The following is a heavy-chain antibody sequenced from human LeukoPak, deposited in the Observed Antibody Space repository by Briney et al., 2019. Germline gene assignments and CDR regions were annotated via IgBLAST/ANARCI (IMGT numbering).Heavy chain of an antibody. CDR2: INHSGST. CDR3: ARVSVAAPDY. Sequence: SETLSLTCAVYGGSFSGYYWSWIRQPPGKGLEWIGEINHSGSTNYNPSLKSRVTMSVDTSKNQFSLKLSSVTAADTAVYYCARVSVAAPDYWGQGTLVTVSS. CDR1: GGSFSGYY. V-gene: IGHV4-34*01. D-gene: IGHD6-13*01. J-gene: IGHJ4*02.